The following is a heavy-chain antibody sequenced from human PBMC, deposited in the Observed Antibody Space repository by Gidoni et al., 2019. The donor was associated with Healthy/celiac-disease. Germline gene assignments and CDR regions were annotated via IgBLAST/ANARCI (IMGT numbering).Heavy chain of an antibody. CDR2: IYYSGST. CDR1: GGSISSYY. J-gene: IGHJ4*02. Sequence: QVQLQESGPGLVKPSETLSLTCTVSGGSISSYYWSWIRQPPGKGLEWIGYIYYSGSTNYNPSLKSRVTISVDTSKNQFSLKLSSVTAADTAVYYCARGITMPYESWFDYWGQGTLVTVSS. D-gene: IGHD3-3*01. V-gene: IGHV4-59*08. CDR3: ARGITMPYESWFDY.